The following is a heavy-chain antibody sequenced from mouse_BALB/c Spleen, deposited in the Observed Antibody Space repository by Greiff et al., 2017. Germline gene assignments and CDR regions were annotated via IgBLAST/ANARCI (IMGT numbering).Heavy chain of an antibody. Sequence: EVKVVESGGGLVQPGGSLKLSCAASGFDFSRYWMSWVRQAPGKGLEWIGEINPYSSTINYTPSLKDKFIISRDNAKNTLYLQMSKVRSEDTALYYCARLAGNWYFDVWGAGTTVTVSS. J-gene: IGHJ1*01. CDR3: ARLAGNWYFDV. CDR2: INPYSSTI. CDR1: GFDFSRYW. V-gene: IGHV4-1*02.